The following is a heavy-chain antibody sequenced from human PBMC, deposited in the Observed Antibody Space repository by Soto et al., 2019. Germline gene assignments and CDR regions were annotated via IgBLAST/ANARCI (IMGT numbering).Heavy chain of an antibody. CDR3: TRTADFTSAFDI. V-gene: IGHV3-13*01. CDR2: INVAGNT. Sequence: EVQLVESGGGLVQPGESLRLSCVASGFTFSNYDMHWVRQATGKALQWVANINVAGNTYYPASVKGRFTISRENAKNSFYLHINSLRAEDTAVYYCTRTADFTSAFDIWGQGTMVTVSS. D-gene: IGHD2-21*02. CDR1: GFTFSNYD. J-gene: IGHJ3*02.